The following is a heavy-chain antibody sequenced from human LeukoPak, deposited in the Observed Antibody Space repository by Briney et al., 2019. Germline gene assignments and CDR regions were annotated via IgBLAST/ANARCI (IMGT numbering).Heavy chain of an antibody. D-gene: IGHD6-13*01. Sequence: SETLSLTCTVSGGSISSSSYYWSWIRQPAGKGLEWIGRIYTSGSTNYNPSLKSRVTMSVDTSKNQFSLKLSSVTAADTAVYYCARGVRAAGTEADYWGQGTLVTVSS. CDR1: GGSISSSSYY. J-gene: IGHJ4*02. CDR3: ARGVRAAGTEADY. V-gene: IGHV4-61*02. CDR2: IYTSGST.